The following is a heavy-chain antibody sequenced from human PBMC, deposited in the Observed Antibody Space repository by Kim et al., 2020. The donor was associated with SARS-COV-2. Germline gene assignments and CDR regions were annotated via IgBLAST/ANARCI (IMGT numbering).Heavy chain of an antibody. CDR1: GYTFTSYY. D-gene: IGHD3-10*01. V-gene: IGHV1-46*01. CDR2: INPSGGST. CDR3: ARDWIRMVRGVIHYYYGMDV. Sequence: ASVKVSCKASGYTFTSYYMHWVRQAPGQGLEWMGIINPSGGSTSYAQKFQGRVTMTRDTSTSTVYMELSSLRSEDTAMYYCARDWIRMVRGVIHYYYGMDVWGQGTTVTVCS. J-gene: IGHJ6*02.